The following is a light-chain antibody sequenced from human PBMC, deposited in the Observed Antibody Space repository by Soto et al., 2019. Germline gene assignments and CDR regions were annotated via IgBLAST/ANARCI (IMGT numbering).Light chain of an antibody. CDR1: QSISSW. CDR2: DAS. Sequence: DIQMTQSPSTLSASVGDSVTITCRASQSISSWLAWYQQRPGKAPKVLIYDASSLQSGVPSSFSGSGSGTEFTLTISSLQPDDFATYYCQQYNIYPWTFGQGTEVEI. V-gene: IGKV1-5*01. CDR3: QQYNIYPWT. J-gene: IGKJ1*01.